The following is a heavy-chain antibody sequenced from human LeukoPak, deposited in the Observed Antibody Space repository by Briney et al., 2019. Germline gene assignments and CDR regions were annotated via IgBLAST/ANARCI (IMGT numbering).Heavy chain of an antibody. J-gene: IGHJ3*02. CDR2: ISCSGGST. Sequence: GGSLRLSCAASGFTFSSYAMSWVRQAPGKGLEWVSAISCSGGSTYYADSVKGRFTISRDNSKNTLYLQMNSLRAEDTAVYYCAKDRLLWFGELFDGAFDIWGQGTMVTVSS. V-gene: IGHV3-23*01. CDR1: GFTFSSYA. D-gene: IGHD3-10*01. CDR3: AKDRLLWFGELFDGAFDI.